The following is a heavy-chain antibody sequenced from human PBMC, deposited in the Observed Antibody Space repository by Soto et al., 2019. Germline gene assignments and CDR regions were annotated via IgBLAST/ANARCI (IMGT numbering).Heavy chain of an antibody. CDR2: IDPSDSYT. CDR3: ARRQRYDGGWYRGAWFDP. Sequence: EVQLVQSGAEVKKPGESLRISCKGSGYSFTSYSIIWVRQMPGKGLEWMGRIDPSDSYTNYSPSFQGHVTISADKSISPAYLQWSSLKASDTAMYYCARRQRYDGGWYRGAWFDPWGQGTLVTVSS. D-gene: IGHD6-19*01. CDR1: GYSFTSYS. J-gene: IGHJ5*02. V-gene: IGHV5-10-1*01.